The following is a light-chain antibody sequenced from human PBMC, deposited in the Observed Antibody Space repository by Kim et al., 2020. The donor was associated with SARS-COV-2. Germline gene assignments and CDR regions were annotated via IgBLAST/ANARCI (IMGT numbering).Light chain of an antibody. CDR1: QGISNY. Sequence: AIQLTQSPSSLSASVGDRVTITCRASQGISNYLAWYQQKPGKGPKVLIYDASNLESGVPSRFSGSGSGTDFTLSISSLQPEDFATYYCQQVNSYPTTFGQGTRLEIK. CDR2: DAS. V-gene: IGKV1-13*02. J-gene: IGKJ5*01. CDR3: QQVNSYPTT.